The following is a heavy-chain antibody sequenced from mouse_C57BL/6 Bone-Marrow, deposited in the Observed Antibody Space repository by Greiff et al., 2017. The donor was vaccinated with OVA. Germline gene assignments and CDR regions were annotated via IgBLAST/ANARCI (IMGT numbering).Heavy chain of an antibody. V-gene: IGHV1-81*01. D-gene: IGHD2-2*01. Sequence: QVQLKQSGAELARPGASVKLSCKASGYTFTSYGISWVKQRTGQGLEWIGEIYPRSGNTYYNEKFKGKATLTADKSSSTAYMELRSLTSEDSAVYFCAREGLHYAMDYWGQGTSVTVSS. CDR3: AREGLHYAMDY. J-gene: IGHJ4*01. CDR1: GYTFTSYG. CDR2: IYPRSGNT.